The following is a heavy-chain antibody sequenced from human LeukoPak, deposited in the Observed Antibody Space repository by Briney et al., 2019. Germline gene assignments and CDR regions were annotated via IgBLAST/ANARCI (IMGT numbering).Heavy chain of an antibody. CDR3: ARGQARLAWFDP. D-gene: IGHD6-19*01. J-gene: IGHJ5*02. CDR1: GDSISSYY. V-gene: IGHV4-59*01. CDR2: IYYTGST. Sequence: SETLSLTCTVSGDSISSYYWNWIRQPPGKGLEWIGYIYYTGSTSYNPSLKSRVTISVDMSRSQVSLKPSSVTPADTAVYYCARGQARLAWFDPWGQGTLVTVSS.